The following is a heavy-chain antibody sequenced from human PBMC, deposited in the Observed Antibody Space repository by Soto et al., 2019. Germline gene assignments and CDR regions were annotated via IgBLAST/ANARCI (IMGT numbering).Heavy chain of an antibody. D-gene: IGHD4-17*01. CDR1: GFTFSSYG. CDR2: ISYDGSNK. V-gene: IGHV3-30*18. J-gene: IGHJ4*02. Sequence: GSLRLSCAASGFTFSSYGMHWVRQAPGKGLEWVAVISYDGSNKYYSDSGKGRFTISRDNSKNSLYLQMNSLRAEDTAVYYCAKSKDGTVTTPYYFDYWGQGTLVTVSS. CDR3: AKSKDGTVTTPYYFDY.